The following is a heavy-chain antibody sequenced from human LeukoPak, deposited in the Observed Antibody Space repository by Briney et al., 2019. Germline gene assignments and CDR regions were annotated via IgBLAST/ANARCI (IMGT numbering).Heavy chain of an antibody. D-gene: IGHD1-7*01. CDR1: GYSFTSYW. CDR2: IYPGDSDT. CDR3: ARLITGTTPFDY. J-gene: IGHJ4*02. Sequence: GESPKISCKGSGYSFTSYWIGGVRQMPGKGLEWMGIIYPGDSDTRYSPSFLGPVTISADKSISTACLQWSSLKASDTAMYYCARLITGTTPFDYWGQGTLVTVSS. V-gene: IGHV5-51*01.